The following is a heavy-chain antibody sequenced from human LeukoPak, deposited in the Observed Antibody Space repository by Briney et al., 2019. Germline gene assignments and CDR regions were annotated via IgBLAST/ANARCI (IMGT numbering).Heavy chain of an antibody. J-gene: IGHJ4*02. CDR1: GFTFSSYW. Sequence: GGSLRLSCAASGFTFSSYWMSWVRQAPGKGLEWVANINEDGSEKYYVDSVKGRFTISRDNAKNSLYLQMNSLRAEDTAVYYCARDGEQLWPLFDYWGQGTLVTVSS. V-gene: IGHV3-7*01. CDR3: ARDGEQLWPLFDY. D-gene: IGHD5-18*01. CDR2: INEDGSEK.